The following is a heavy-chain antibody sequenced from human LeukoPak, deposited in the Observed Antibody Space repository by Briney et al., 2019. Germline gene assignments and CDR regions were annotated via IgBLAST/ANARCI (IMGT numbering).Heavy chain of an antibody. CDR1: GGTFSSYA. D-gene: IGHD3-10*01. J-gene: IGHJ4*02. Sequence: RASVKVSCKASGGTFSSYAISWVRQAPGQGLEWMGGIIPIFGTANYAQKFQGRVTITADKSTSTAYMELSSLRSEDTAVYYCAGGSGSYPKGYFDYWGQGTLVTVSS. V-gene: IGHV1-69*06. CDR2: IIPIFGTA. CDR3: AGGSGSYPKGYFDY.